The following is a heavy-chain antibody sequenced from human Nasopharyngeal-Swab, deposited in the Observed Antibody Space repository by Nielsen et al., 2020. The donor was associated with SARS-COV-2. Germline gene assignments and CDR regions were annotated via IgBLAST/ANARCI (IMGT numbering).Heavy chain of an antibody. D-gene: IGHD6-19*01. Sequence: SVNVSCQVSGYTLTELSMHWVRQAPGKGLEWMGGFDPEDGETIYAQKFQGRVTMTEDTSTDTAYMELSSLRSEDTAVYYCATGPASIAVAGTSYYYYGMDVWGQGTTVTVSS. CDR1: GYTLTELS. CDR2: FDPEDGET. V-gene: IGHV1-24*01. J-gene: IGHJ6*02. CDR3: ATGPASIAVAGTSYYYYGMDV.